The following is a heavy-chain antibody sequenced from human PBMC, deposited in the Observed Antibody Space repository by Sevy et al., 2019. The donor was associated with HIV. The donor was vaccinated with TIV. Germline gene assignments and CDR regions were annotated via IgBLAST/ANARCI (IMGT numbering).Heavy chain of an antibody. CDR2: IKSKTDGGTI. J-gene: IGHJ6*02. CDR1: GFTFSSAW. D-gene: IGHD5-12*01. CDR3: ITDPGYRSYDEEGINYYYYGMDV. V-gene: IGHV3-15*01. Sequence: GGSLRLSCAASGFTFSSAWMSWVRLAPGKGLEWVGRIKSKTDGGTIDYAAPVKGRFTISRENSKNKLYLQMNSLKTEDTAVYYCITDPGYRSYDEEGINYYYYGMDVWGQETTVTVS.